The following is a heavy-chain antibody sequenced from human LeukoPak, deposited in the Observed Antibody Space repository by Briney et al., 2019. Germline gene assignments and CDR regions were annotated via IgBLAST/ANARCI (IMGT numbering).Heavy chain of an antibody. D-gene: IGHD3-22*01. Sequence: SETPSLTCTVSGYSISSGYYWGWIRQPPGKGLEWIGSIYHSGSTYYNPSLKSRVTISVDTSKNQFSLKLSSVTAADTAVYYCAREGKASYYDSSGYHYWGQGTLVTVSS. CDR2: IYHSGST. J-gene: IGHJ4*02. CDR3: AREGKASYYDSSGYHY. V-gene: IGHV4-38-2*02. CDR1: GYSISSGYY.